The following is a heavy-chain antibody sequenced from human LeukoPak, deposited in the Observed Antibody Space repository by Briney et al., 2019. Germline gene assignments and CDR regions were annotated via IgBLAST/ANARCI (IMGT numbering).Heavy chain of an antibody. D-gene: IGHD3-10*01. V-gene: IGHV4-59*01. Sequence: SETLSLTCTVSGGSISSYYWSWIRQPPGKGLEWIGYIYYSGSTNYNPSLKSRVTISVDTSKNQFSLKLSPVTAADTAVYYCASFGSGSYRAFDIWGQGTMVTVSS. J-gene: IGHJ3*02. CDR3: ASFGSGSYRAFDI. CDR1: GGSISSYY. CDR2: IYYSGST.